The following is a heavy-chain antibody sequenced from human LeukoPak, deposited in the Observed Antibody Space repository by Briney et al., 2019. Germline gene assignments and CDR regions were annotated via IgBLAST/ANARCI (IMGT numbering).Heavy chain of an antibody. V-gene: IGHV1-24*01. CDR1: GYTLTELS. CDR3: ATDHSVFGGSYYYYYGMDV. D-gene: IGHD1-26*01. Sequence: GASVKVSCKVSGYTLTELSMHWVRQAPGKGLEWMGGFDPEDGETIYAQKFQGRVTMTEDTSTDTAYMELSSLRSEDTAVYYCATDHSVFGGSYYYYYGMDVWGQGTMVTVSS. J-gene: IGHJ6*02. CDR2: FDPEDGET.